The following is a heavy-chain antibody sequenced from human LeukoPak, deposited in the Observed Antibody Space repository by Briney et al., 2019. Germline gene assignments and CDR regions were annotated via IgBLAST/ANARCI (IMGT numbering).Heavy chain of an antibody. CDR3: ARGPENTIFGVVTPRRGMDV. CDR1: GYTFTGYY. D-gene: IGHD3-3*01. CDR2: INPNSGGT. J-gene: IGHJ6*02. V-gene: IGHV1-2*04. Sequence: VASVKVSCKASGYTFTGYYMHWARQAPGQGLEWMGWINPNSGGTNYAQKFQGWVTMTRDTSISTAYMELSRLRSDDTAVYYCARGPENTIFGVVTPRRGMDVWGQGTTVTVSS.